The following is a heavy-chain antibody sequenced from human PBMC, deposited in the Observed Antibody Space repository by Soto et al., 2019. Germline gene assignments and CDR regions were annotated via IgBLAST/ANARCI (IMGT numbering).Heavy chain of an antibody. Sequence: SETLSLTCTVSGGSISSGDYYWSWIRQPPGKGLEWIGYIYYSGSTYYNPSLKSRVTISVDTSKNQFSLKLSSVTAADTAVYYCASIGYCSSTSCYAGAPFDYWGQGTLVTVSS. CDR3: ASIGYCSSTSCYAGAPFDY. CDR1: GGSISSGDYY. J-gene: IGHJ4*02. V-gene: IGHV4-30-4*01. D-gene: IGHD2-2*01. CDR2: IYYSGST.